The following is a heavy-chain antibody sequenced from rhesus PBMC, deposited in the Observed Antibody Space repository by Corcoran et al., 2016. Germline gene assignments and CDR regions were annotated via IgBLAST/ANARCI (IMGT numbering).Heavy chain of an antibody. D-gene: IGHD1-44*01. CDR3: ARGMGPDY. CDR1: GYAFSGYW. V-gene: IGHV1-111*02. J-gene: IGHJ1*01. Sequence: GASVKISCKPSGYAFSGYWMNWVKLRPGKGLEWIGQIYPGDGDTNYNGEFKGKATLTADKSSNTAYMQLSTLTSEDSAVYFCARGMGPDYWGQGTTLTVSS. CDR2: IYPGDGDT.